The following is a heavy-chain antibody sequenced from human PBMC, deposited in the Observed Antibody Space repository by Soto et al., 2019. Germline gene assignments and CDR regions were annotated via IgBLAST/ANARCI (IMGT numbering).Heavy chain of an antibody. J-gene: IGHJ4*02. D-gene: IGHD4-17*01. CDR2: ISSSSSYI. Sequence: PGGSLRLSCAASGFTFSSYSMNWVRQAPGKGLEWVSSISSSSSYIYYADSVKGRFTISRDNAKNSLYLQMNSLRAEDTAVYYCARDRDYGDYVFYFDYWGQGTLVTVSS. CDR1: GFTFSSYS. CDR3: ARDRDYGDYVFYFDY. V-gene: IGHV3-21*01.